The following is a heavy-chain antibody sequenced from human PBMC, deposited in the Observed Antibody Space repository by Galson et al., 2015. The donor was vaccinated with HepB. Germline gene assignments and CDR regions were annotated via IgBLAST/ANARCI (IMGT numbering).Heavy chain of an antibody. V-gene: IGHV4-59*01. Sequence: ETLSLTCTVSGGSISSYYWSWIRQPPGKGLEWIGYIYYSGSTNYNPSLKSRVTISVDTSKNQFSLKLSSVTAADTAVYYCARGLPQNYWGQGTLVTVSS. CDR3: ARGLPQNY. CDR1: GGSISSYY. J-gene: IGHJ4*02. D-gene: IGHD2-21*02. CDR2: IYYSGST.